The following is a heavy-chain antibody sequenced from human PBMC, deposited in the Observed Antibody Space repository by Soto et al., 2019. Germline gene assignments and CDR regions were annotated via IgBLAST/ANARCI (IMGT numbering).Heavy chain of an antibody. CDR1: GFTFSTYW. CDR3: ASRYLEYCSSASCSAPYDF. CDR2: IKQDGSEK. D-gene: IGHD2-2*01. V-gene: IGHV3-7*05. J-gene: IGHJ4*02. Sequence: PGGSLRLSCAASGFTFSTYWMSWVRQAPGKGPEWVANIKQDGSEKYYVDSVKGRFTISRDNTKKSLYLQMNSLRAEDTAVYYCASRYLEYCSSASCSAPYDFWGQGTLVTVSS.